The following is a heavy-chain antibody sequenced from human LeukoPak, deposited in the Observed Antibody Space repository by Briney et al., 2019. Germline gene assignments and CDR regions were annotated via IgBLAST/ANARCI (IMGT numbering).Heavy chain of an antibody. D-gene: IGHD2-2*01. CDR1: GGSISSYY. J-gene: IGHJ6*02. CDR3: ARTRAYCSSDDCYGSPGYYHYGMDV. Sequence: SETLSLTCTVSGGSISSYYWSWIRQPPGKGLEWIGYMYYSGSTNYNPSLKSRVTISVDTSKKQFSLRLRSVTAADTAVYYCARTRAYCSSDDCYGSPGYYHYGMDVWGQGTTVTVSS. V-gene: IGHV4-59*12. CDR2: MYYSGST.